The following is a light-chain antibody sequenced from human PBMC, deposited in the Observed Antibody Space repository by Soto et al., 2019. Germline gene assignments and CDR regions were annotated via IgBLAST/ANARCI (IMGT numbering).Light chain of an antibody. CDR1: QSVSNNY. CDR3: QQYGSSPPYT. V-gene: IGKV3-20*01. J-gene: IGKJ2*01. Sequence: EVVLTQSPGTLSLSPGERATLSCRASQSVSNNYFAWYQQKPGQAPRLLIFGSSDRATGIPDRFSGGGSGTDFSIIISSLEPEDFVVYYCQQYGSSPPYTFGQGTKLEIK. CDR2: GSS.